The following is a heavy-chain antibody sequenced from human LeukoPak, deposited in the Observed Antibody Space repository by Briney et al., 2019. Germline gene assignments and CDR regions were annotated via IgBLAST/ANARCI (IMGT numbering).Heavy chain of an antibody. D-gene: IGHD3-10*01. CDR1: GGSFSGYY. CDR2: INHSGST. Sequence: SETLSPTCAVYGGSFSGYYWSRIRQPPGKGLEWIGEINHSGSTNYNPSLKSRVTISVDTSKNQFSLKLSSMTAADTAVYYCARARGAYYGSGSYYPSSSYFDYWGQGTLVTVSS. CDR3: ARARGAYYGSGSYYPSSSYFDY. J-gene: IGHJ4*02. V-gene: IGHV4-34*01.